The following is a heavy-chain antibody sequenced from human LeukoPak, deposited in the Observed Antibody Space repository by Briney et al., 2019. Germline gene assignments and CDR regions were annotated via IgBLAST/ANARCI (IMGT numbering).Heavy chain of an antibody. CDR1: GYTFTGYY. D-gene: IGHD3-22*01. V-gene: IGHV1-2*06. CDR2: INPNSGGT. Sequence: ASVKVSCTASGYTFTGYYMHWVRQAPGQGLEWMGRINPNSGGTNYAQKFQGRVTMTRDTSISTAYMELSRLRSDDTAVYYCARDLEYYDSSGYYYVGSYWGQGTLVTVSS. CDR3: ARDLEYYDSSGYYYVGSY. J-gene: IGHJ4*02.